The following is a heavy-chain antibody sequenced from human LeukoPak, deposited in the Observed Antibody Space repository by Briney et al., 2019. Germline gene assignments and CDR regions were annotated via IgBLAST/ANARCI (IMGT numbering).Heavy chain of an antibody. CDR2: ISSSSSTI. CDR1: GFTFSSYS. CDR3: ARAMSTFGGVRNYFDS. J-gene: IGHJ4*02. D-gene: IGHD3-16*01. V-gene: IGHV3-48*04. Sequence: GGSLRLSCAASGFTFSSYSMNWVRQAPGKGLEWVSYISSSSSTIYYADSVKGRFSISRDNAKSSLDLQMNSLRAEDTAVYYCARAMSTFGGVRNYFDSWGQGTLVIVSS.